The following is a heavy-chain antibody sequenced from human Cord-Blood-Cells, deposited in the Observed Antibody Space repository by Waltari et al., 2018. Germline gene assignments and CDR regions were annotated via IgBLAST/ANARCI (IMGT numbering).Heavy chain of an antibody. J-gene: IGHJ4*02. Sequence: QVQLVESGGGGVPPGRSLRLSCAASGFTFSSYAMPWVRQAPGKGLEWVAVISYDGSNKYYADSVKGRFTTSRDNSKNTLDLQMNSLRAEDTAVYYCARDDGYCTNGVCYTDYWGQGTLVTVSS. V-gene: IGHV3-30*04. CDR1: GFTFSSYA. D-gene: IGHD2-8*01. CDR2: ISYDGSNK. CDR3: ARDDGYCTNGVCYTDY.